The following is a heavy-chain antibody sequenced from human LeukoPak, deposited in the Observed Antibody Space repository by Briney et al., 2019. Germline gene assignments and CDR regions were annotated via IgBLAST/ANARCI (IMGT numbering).Heavy chain of an antibody. D-gene: IGHD3-22*01. CDR2: IYSGGTT. J-gene: IGHJ4*02. CDR1: GFTVSTNY. Sequence: GESQRLSCAASGFTVSTNYLSWVRQAPGKGLEWVSVIYSGGTTHYADSVKGRFTISRDNSKNTLYLQMNSLRVEDTAVYYCARTYYYDSSGPDWGQGTLVTVSS. CDR3: ARTYYYDSSGPD. V-gene: IGHV3-66*01.